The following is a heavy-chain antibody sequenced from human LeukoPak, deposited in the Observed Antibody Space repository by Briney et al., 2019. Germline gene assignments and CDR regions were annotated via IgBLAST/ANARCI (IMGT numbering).Heavy chain of an antibody. J-gene: IGHJ4*02. CDR1: GFTFSSYE. Sequence: GGSLRLSCAASGFTFSSYEMNWVRQAPGKGREWGSYISSSGSTIYYADSVKGRFTISRDNAKNSLYLQMNSLRAEDTAVYYCATEPNAYGEYFDYWGQGTLVTVSS. CDR3: ATEPNAYGEYFDY. CDR2: ISSSGSTI. V-gene: IGHV3-48*03. D-gene: IGHD1-14*01.